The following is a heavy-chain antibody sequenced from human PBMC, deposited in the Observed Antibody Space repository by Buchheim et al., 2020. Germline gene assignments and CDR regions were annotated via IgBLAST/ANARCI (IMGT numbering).Heavy chain of an antibody. CDR2: INPNSGGT. D-gene: IGHD3-10*01. CDR1: GYTFTGYY. V-gene: IGHV1-2*02. J-gene: IGHJ6*02. CDR3: ARVTPLVLWFGETENYGMDV. Sequence: QVQLVQSGAEVKKPGASVKVSCKASGYTFTGYYMHWVRQAPGQGLEWMGWINPNSGGTYFAQKFQGRVTMTSDTSISTAYMELSRLRSDDTAVYYCARVTPLVLWFGETENYGMDVWGQGTT.